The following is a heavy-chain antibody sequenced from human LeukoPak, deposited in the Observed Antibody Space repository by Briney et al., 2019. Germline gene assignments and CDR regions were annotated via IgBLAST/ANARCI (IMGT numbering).Heavy chain of an antibody. CDR2: VGGGGDCT. J-gene: IGHJ4*02. CDR3: VRRTASDF. Sequence: GGYLRLSCAAPGFTFTSYVMSWVRQAPGKGLEWVASVGGGGDCTYYSDSVKGRFTISRDNSENTVYLQMKSLRAEDTAVYYCVRRTASDFWGQGALVTVSS. D-gene: IGHD2-21*02. V-gene: IGHV3-23*01. CDR1: GFTFTSYV.